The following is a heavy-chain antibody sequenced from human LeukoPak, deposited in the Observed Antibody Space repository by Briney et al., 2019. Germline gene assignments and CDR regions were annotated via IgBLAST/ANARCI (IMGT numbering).Heavy chain of an antibody. CDR1: GYTFTGYY. Sequence: SVKVSCKASGYTFTGYYMHWVRQAPGQGLEWMGWINPNSGGTNYAQKFQGRVTMTRDTSISTAYMELSRLRSDDTAVYYCARDANRLRYFDRLLPDYWGQGTLVTVSS. V-gene: IGHV1-2*02. D-gene: IGHD3-9*01. CDR2: INPNSGGT. J-gene: IGHJ4*02. CDR3: ARDANRLRYFDRLLPDY.